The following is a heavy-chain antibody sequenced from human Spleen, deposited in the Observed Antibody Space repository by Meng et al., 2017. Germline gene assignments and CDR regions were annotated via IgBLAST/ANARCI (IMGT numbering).Heavy chain of an antibody. V-gene: IGHV3-23*01. CDR3: VRALAVAAPSRFGS. J-gene: IGHJ4*02. CDR2: ITGSGIRT. CDR1: GFTFSSYA. Sequence: GGSLRLSCAASGFTFSSYAMGWVRQAPGKGLEWVSTITGSGIRTYYGDSVKGRFTISRDNSNLYLQMNSLSAEDTALYYCVRALAVAAPSRFGSWGQGTLVTVSS. D-gene: IGHD6-19*01.